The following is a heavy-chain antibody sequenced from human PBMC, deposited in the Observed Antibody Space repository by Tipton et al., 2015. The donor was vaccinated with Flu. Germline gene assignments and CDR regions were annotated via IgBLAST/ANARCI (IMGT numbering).Heavy chain of an antibody. CDR2: IGPDGSAQ. Sequence: SLRLSCAASGFTFDNYAMSWVRQAAGKGLEWVANIGPDGSAQYYVDSVKGRFSISRDNVKNLVYLQMNSLRAEDTAVYYCASPYYYDSSGYYYLHYYGMDVWGQGTTVTVSS. V-gene: IGHV3-7*01. D-gene: IGHD3-22*01. CDR3: ASPYYYDSSGYYYLHYYGMDV. J-gene: IGHJ6*02. CDR1: GFTFDNYA.